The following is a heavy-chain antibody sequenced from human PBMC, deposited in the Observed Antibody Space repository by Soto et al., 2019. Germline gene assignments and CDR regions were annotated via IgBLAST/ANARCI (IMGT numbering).Heavy chain of an antibody. V-gene: IGHV4-30-2*01. CDR1: CDTISTGGYT. Sequence: TLSLTCDVSCDTISTGGYTWAWIRQPPGEALEWIGHTYHSGNPYYNPSLKSRVTISVDTSKNQFSLRLNSVTAADTAVYYCARGYGRNFDYWGQGTLVTVFS. CDR3: ARGYGRNFDY. J-gene: IGHJ4*02. CDR2: TYHSGNP. D-gene: IGHD5-18*01.